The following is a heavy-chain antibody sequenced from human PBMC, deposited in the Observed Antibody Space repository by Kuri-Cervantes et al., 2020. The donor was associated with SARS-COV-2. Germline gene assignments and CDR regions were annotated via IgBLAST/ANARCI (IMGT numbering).Heavy chain of an antibody. Sequence: GESLKISCAASGFTFSSYEMNWVRQAPGKGLEWVSYISSSGSTIYYADSVKGRFTISRDNSKNTLYLQMNSLRAEDTAVYYCAREVRTVGYYYYMDVWGKGTTVTDSS. CDR3: AREVRTVGYYYYMDV. CDR1: GFTFSSYE. D-gene: IGHD4-23*01. CDR2: ISSSGSTI. V-gene: IGHV3-48*03. J-gene: IGHJ6*03.